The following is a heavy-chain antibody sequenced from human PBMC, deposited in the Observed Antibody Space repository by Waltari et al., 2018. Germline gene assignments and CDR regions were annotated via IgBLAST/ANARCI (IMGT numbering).Heavy chain of an antibody. CDR3: ARDYCSSTSCYDWFDP. D-gene: IGHD2-2*01. Sequence: QVQLQESGPGLVKPSETLSLTCTVSGGSISSYYWSWIRPPAGKGLEWIGRIYTSGSTNYNPSLKSRVTMSVDTSKNQFSLKLSSVTAADTAVYYCARDYCSSTSCYDWFDPWGQGTLVTVSS. J-gene: IGHJ5*02. V-gene: IGHV4-4*07. CDR1: GGSISSYY. CDR2: IYTSGST.